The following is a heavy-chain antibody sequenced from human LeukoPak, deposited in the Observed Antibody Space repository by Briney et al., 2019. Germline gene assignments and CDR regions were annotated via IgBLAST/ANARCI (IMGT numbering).Heavy chain of an antibody. J-gene: IGHJ5*02. Sequence: ASVKVSCKASGYTFTSYGISWVRQAPGQRLEWMGWISAYNGNTNYAQKLQGRVTMTTDTSTSTAYMELRSLRSDDTVVYYCASLRRGYSYGYWFDPWGQGTLVTVSS. V-gene: IGHV1-18*01. CDR3: ASLRRGYSYGYWFDP. CDR2: ISAYNGNT. CDR1: GYTFTSYG. D-gene: IGHD5-18*01.